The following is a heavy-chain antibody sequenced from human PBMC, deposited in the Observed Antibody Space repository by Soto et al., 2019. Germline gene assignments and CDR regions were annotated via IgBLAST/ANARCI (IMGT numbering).Heavy chain of an antibody. CDR3: AHNPQVGRFGEDYYGMDV. J-gene: IGHJ6*02. D-gene: IGHD3-10*01. Sequence: QITLKESGPTLVKPTQTLTLTCTFSGFSLSTTGVGVGWIRQPPGKALEWLALIYWDDDKRYSPSLKSRLTITKDTSKNQVVLTMTNMYPVDIGTYYCAHNPQVGRFGEDYYGMDVWGQGTTVTVSS. CDR2: IYWDDDK. V-gene: IGHV2-5*02. CDR1: GFSLSTTGVG.